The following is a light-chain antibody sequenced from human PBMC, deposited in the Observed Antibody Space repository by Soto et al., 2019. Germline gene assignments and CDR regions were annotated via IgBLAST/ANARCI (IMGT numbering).Light chain of an antibody. Sequence: QSVLTQPPSASGTPGQRVTISCSGSSSNIGSNYVYWYQQLPGTAPKLLIYRNNQRPSGVPDRFSGSKSGTSASLAISGLRSEDEADYYCAAWDDSLSAHVFGGGTQLTVL. J-gene: IGLJ2*01. V-gene: IGLV1-47*01. CDR2: RNN. CDR1: SSNIGSNY. CDR3: AAWDDSLSAHV.